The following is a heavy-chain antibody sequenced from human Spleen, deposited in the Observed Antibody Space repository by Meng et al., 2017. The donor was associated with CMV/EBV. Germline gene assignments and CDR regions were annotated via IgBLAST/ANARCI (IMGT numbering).Heavy chain of an antibody. Sequence: CAASGFSFSTYAMSWVRQAPGKGLEWVSSISSSGTTTYYADSVRGRFTISRDKSKDTLYLQLNSLRADDTAVYYCAKYRGYSSDPVDSWGQGTLDTVSS. CDR3: AKYRGYSSDPVDS. V-gene: IGHV3-23*01. CDR1: GFSFSTYA. J-gene: IGHJ4*02. D-gene: IGHD6-19*01. CDR2: ISSSGTTT.